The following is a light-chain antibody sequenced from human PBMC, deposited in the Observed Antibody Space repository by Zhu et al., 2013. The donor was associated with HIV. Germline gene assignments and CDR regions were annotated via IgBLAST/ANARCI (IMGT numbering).Light chain of an antibody. J-gene: IGKJ4*01. Sequence: EIVLTQSPGTLSLSPGDRATLSCRASQSVSSSYLAWYQQKPGQAPRLLIYGASSRATGIPDRFSGSGSGTDFTLTISRLEPEDFAVYYCQQYGSSPLTFGGGTTVESK. CDR3: QQYGSSPLT. CDR1: QSVSSSY. V-gene: IGKV3-20*01. CDR2: GAS.